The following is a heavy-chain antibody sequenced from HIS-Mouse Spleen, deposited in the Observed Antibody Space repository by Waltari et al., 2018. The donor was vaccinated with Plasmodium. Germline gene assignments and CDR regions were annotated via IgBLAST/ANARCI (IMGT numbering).Heavy chain of an antibody. CDR1: GFTFSSYG. Sequence: QVQLVESGGGVVQPGRSLRLSCAASGFTFSSYGMHWVRQAPGKVLEWVAVIWYDGSNKYYADSWKVRFTISRDNSKNTLYLQMNSLRAEDTAVYYCAKLCYYGSGSYYHDAFDIWGQGTMVTVSS. D-gene: IGHD3-10*01. V-gene: IGHV3-33*06. J-gene: IGHJ3*02. CDR2: IWYDGSNK. CDR3: AKLCYYGSGSYYHDAFDI.